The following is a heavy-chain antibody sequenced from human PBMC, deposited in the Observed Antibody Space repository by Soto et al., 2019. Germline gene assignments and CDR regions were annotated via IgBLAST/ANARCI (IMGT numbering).Heavy chain of an antibody. CDR2: ISGSGGST. CDR1: GFTFSSYA. D-gene: IGHD3-10*01. CDR3: AWNWFGAPSGHMDV. J-gene: IGHJ6*03. Sequence: GGSLRLSCAASGFTFSSYAMSWVRQAPGKGLEWVSAISGSGGSTYYADSVKGRFTISRDNSKNTLYLQMNSLRAEDTAVYYCAWNWFGAPSGHMDVWGKGTTVTVSS. V-gene: IGHV3-23*01.